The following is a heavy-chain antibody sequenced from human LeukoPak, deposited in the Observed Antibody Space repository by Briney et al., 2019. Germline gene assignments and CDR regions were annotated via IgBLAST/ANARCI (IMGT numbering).Heavy chain of an antibody. CDR2: ISGSGNAI. CDR3: ARDYLYASDY. Sequence: GGSLRLSCAASGFSFSSYSMNWVRQAPGKGLEWVSYISGSGNAIHYTDSVKGGFTISRDNAKNALYLQMNSLRAEDTAVYFCARDYLYASDYCGQGTLVTASS. V-gene: IGHV3-48*01. CDR1: GFSFSSYS. J-gene: IGHJ4*02. D-gene: IGHD2-2*01.